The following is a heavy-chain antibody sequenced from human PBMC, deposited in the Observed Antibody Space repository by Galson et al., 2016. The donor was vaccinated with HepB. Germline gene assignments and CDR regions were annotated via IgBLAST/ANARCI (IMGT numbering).Heavy chain of an antibody. CDR2: INSDGTIS. Sequence: SLRLSCAASGFAFSSHWMHWVRQDLGKGLVWVSRINSDGTISNYADSVKGRFTISRDNAKNSLFLQMNSLRAEDTAVYYCARRKVVLPPATDYYGMDVWGQGTTVTVSS. CDR3: ARRKVVLPPATDYYGMDV. J-gene: IGHJ6*02. D-gene: IGHD2-2*01. CDR1: GFAFSSHW. V-gene: IGHV3-74*01.